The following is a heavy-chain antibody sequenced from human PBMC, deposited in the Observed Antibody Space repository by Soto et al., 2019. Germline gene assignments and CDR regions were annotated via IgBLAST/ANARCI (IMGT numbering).Heavy chain of an antibody. J-gene: IGHJ4*02. D-gene: IGHD2-2*02. V-gene: IGHV3-23*01. CDR2: ISGSDNST. CDR1: GFSFNSNA. Sequence: EVQLLESGGGLVQPGGCLRLSCAASGFSFNSNAMNWFRQTPGKGLEWVSVISGSDNSTYYADSVKGRFTTSRDNSKNPMNLLRTSVRAEDSCVYYCANAGRGSVSCYTDVDSWGQGTLVPVSP. CDR3: ANAGRGSVSCYTDVDS.